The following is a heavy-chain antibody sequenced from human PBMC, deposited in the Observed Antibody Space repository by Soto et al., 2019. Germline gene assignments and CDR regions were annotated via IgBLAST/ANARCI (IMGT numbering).Heavy chain of an antibody. CDR3: TKDFSADYDGREWIRFDP. J-gene: IGHJ5*02. CDR2: IPFVGNDN. Sequence: ALRLSCAASGFAFGNVGIHWVRQAPGKGLEWSALIPFVGNDNYYADSVKGRFSIVRDTSNKTLHLQMNSLRPEDTAVYFCTKDFSADYDGREWIRFDPWGQGTLVTVPS. CDR1: GFAFGNVG. D-gene: IGHD3-22*01. V-gene: IGHV3-30*02.